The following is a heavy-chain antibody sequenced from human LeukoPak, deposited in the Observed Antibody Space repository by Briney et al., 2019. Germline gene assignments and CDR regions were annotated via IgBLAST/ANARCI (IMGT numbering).Heavy chain of an antibody. V-gene: IGHV1-69*13. CDR3: ARSGYCSSTSCSTDYWYFDL. CDR1: GGTFSSYA. J-gene: IGHJ2*01. D-gene: IGHD2-2*01. Sequence: ASVKVSCKASGGTFSSYAISWVRQAPGQGLEWMGGIIPIFGTANYAQKFQGRVTITADESTSTAYMELSSLRSEDTAVYYCARSGYCSSTSCSTDYWYFDLWARGTLVTVSS. CDR2: IIPIFGTA.